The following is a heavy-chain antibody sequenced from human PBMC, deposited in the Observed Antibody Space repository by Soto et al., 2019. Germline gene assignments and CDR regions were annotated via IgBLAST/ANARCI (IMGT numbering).Heavy chain of an antibody. CDR2: IYYSGST. V-gene: IGHV4-30-4*01. CDR3: ARVAGTGGWFDP. J-gene: IGHJ5*02. D-gene: IGHD1-1*01. Sequence: SETLSLTCTVSGGSISSGDYYWSWIRQPPGKGLEWIGYIYYSGSTYYNPSLKSRVTISVDTSKNQFSLKLSSVTAADTAVYYCARVAGTGGWFDPWGQGTLVTVPS. CDR1: GGSISSGDYY.